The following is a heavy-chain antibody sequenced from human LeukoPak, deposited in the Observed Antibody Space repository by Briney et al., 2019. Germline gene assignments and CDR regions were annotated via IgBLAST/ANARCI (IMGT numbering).Heavy chain of an antibody. Sequence: PSETLSLTCTVSGGSISSGGYYWSWIRQHPGKGLEWIGYIYYSGSTYYNPSLKSQVTISVDASKNQFSLKLSSVTAADTAVYYCARDSSSGNDAFDIWGQGTMVTVSS. CDR2: IYYSGST. CDR3: ARDSSSGNDAFDI. J-gene: IGHJ3*02. V-gene: IGHV4-31*01. D-gene: IGHD6-6*01. CDR1: GGSISSGGYY.